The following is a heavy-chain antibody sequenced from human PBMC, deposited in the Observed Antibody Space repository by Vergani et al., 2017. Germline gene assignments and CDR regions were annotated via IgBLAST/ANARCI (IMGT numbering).Heavy chain of an antibody. V-gene: IGHV1-46*01. D-gene: IGHD3-22*01. CDR3: ATPRHDSGVRYVFDS. CDR2: VHYSTGTT. J-gene: IGHJ4*02. CDR1: INSFPNTY. Sequence: QVVLMQSGSGVKRPGASVKLSCEASINSFPNTYIHWVRQAPGQGLEWMGLVHYSTGTTNYAQRFQGRLTLTRDTSTTTVYMDLSSLKSDDTAVYYCATPRHDSGVRYVFDSWGQEALITVSS.